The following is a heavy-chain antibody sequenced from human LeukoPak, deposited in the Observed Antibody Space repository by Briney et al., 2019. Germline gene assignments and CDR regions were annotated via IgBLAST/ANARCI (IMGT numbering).Heavy chain of an antibody. CDR2: INHSGST. Sequence: PSETLSLTCAVYGGSFSGYYWSWIRQPPGKGLEWIGEINHSGSTNYNPSLKSRVTISVDTSKNQFSLKLSSVTAADTAVYYCARSYDFWSGYHRRKAKTCFDPWGQGTLVTVSS. D-gene: IGHD3-3*01. CDR1: GGSFSGYY. J-gene: IGHJ5*02. V-gene: IGHV4-34*01. CDR3: ARSYDFWSGYHRRKAKTCFDP.